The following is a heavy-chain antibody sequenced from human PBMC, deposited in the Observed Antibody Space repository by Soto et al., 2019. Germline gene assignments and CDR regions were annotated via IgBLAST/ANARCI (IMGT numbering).Heavy chain of an antibody. CDR1: GFTFSSYG. D-gene: IGHD6-19*01. CDR3: AKDPIAVAGSFDY. CDR2: ISYDGSNK. J-gene: IGHJ4*02. Sequence: GGSLRLSCAASGFTFSSYGMHWVRQAPGKGLEWVAVISYDGSNKYYADSVKGRFTISRDNSKNTLYLQMNSLRAEDTAVYYCAKDPIAVAGSFDYWGQGTLVTVSS. V-gene: IGHV3-30*18.